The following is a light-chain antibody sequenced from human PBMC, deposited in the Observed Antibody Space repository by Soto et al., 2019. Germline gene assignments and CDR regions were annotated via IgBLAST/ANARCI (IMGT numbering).Light chain of an antibody. CDR2: SDT. J-gene: IGLJ2*01. CDR3: QSYDSSLGGKV. V-gene: IGLV1-40*01. CDR1: SSNIGAGYD. Sequence: QSVLTQPPSVSGAPGQRVTIFCTGSSSNIGAGYDVHWYQQLPGTAPKLLIYSDTHRPSGVPDRFSGSKSGTSASLAITGLQAEDEADYYCQSYDSSLGGKVFGGGTKLTVL.